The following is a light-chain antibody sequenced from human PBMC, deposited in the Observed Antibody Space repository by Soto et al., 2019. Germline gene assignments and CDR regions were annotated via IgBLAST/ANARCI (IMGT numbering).Light chain of an antibody. CDR1: ESIGNW. Sequence: DIQMTQSPSTLSASEGDRVTITCRASESIGNWLAWYQQKSEKAPNLLIHEASNLEDGVPSRFSGRGSGTEFTLTISSLQPDDSATYYCQQYSSHSTFGQGSKVDI. CDR3: QQYSSHST. J-gene: IGKJ1*01. V-gene: IGKV1-5*03. CDR2: EAS.